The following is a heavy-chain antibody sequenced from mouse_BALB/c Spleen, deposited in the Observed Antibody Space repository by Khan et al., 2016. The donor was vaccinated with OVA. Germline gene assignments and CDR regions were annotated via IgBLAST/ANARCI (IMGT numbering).Heavy chain of an antibody. D-gene: IGHD1-1*01. Sequence: VQLQQSGAELVKAGASVKMSCKASGYTFTSYWMHWVKQRLGQGLEWFAETNPTNGRTYYNEKFKSKATLTVDKSSSTAYMLLSGPTFEDSAVYSCARIKKIVATYFDYWGQGTTLTVS. CDR3: ARIKKIVATYFDY. V-gene: IGHV1S81*02. CDR1: GYTFTSYW. J-gene: IGHJ2*01. CDR2: TNPTNGRT.